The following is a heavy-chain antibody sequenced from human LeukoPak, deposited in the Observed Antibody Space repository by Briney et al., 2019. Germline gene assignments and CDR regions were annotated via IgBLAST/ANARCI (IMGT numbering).Heavy chain of an antibody. CDR2: IKHDGTDK. Sequence: PGGSLKLSCAPSGFTFSSYAMSWVRQAPGKGLEWVANIKHDGTDKNYVDSVRGRFTISRDNAENALYLQMNSLRAEDTAVYHCAREIPGGAANLDHWGQGTLVTVSS. V-gene: IGHV3-7*01. CDR3: AREIPGGAANLDH. J-gene: IGHJ4*02. CDR1: GFTFSSYA. D-gene: IGHD3-16*01.